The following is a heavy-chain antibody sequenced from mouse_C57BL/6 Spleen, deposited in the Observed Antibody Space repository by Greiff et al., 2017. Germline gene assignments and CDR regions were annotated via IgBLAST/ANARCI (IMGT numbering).Heavy chain of an antibody. Sequence: QVQLQQSGAELVKPGASVKISCKASGYAFSSYWMNWVKQRPGKGLEWIGQIYPGDGDTNYNGKFKGKATMTADKSSSTAYMQLSSLTSEDSAVYFCARSRRGYAMDYWGQGTSVTVSS. CDR1: GYAFSSYW. CDR2: IYPGDGDT. J-gene: IGHJ4*01. V-gene: IGHV1-80*01. CDR3: ARSRRGYAMDY.